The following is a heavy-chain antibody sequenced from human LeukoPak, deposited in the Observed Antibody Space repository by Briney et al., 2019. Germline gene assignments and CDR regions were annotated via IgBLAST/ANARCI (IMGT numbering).Heavy chain of an antibody. Sequence: SETLSLTCTVSGGSISSSPYYWGWIRQPPGKGLEWIGSIYYSGSTYYNPSLKSRVTISVDTSKNQFSLKLSSVTAADTAVYYCARAVVVTASPDQHWFDPWGQGTLVTVSS. CDR3: ARAVVVTASPDQHWFDP. CDR1: GGSISSSPYY. CDR2: IYYSGST. J-gene: IGHJ5*02. D-gene: IGHD2-21*02. V-gene: IGHV4-39*07.